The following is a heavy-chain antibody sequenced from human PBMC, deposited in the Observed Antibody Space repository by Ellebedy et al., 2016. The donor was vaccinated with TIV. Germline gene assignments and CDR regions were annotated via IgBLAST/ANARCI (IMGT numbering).Heavy chain of an antibody. Sequence: MPSETLSLTCTVSGGSIGSYYWNWIRQPPGKRLEWIGYIFYDGSTKYNPSLESRVTISVDTSKNQFSLKLNSVTAADTAVYYCARLDFYYGMDVWGQGTTVTVSS. CDR2: IFYDGST. J-gene: IGHJ6*02. CDR3: ARLDFYYGMDV. V-gene: IGHV4-59*01. CDR1: GGSIGSYY.